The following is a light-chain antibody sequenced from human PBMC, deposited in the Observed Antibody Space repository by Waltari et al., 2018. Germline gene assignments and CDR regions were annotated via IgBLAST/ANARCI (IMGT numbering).Light chain of an antibody. Sequence: EIVLTQSPGTLSLSPGERVTLSCRASQSVGRTLVWYQQKPGQAPRLLMYGASIRATSIPDRCSGSGSGTDFSLTISRLEPEDFAVYYCQHYVRLPVTFGQGTKVEIK. V-gene: IGKV3-20*01. CDR2: GAS. CDR1: QSVGRT. CDR3: QHYVRLPVT. J-gene: IGKJ1*01.